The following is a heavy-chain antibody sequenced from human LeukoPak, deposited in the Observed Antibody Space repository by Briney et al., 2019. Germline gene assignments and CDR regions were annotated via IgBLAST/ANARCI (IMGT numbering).Heavy chain of an antibody. CDR1: GGTFSSYA. D-gene: IGHD2-2*01. CDR3: ARSRAYCSSPSCYRAFDI. Sequence: GASVKVSCKASGGTFSSYAISWVRQAPGQGLEWMGGIIPIFGTANYAQKFQGRVTITADESTSTAYMELSSLRSEDTAVYYCARSRAYCSSPSCYRAFDIWGQGTMVTVSS. CDR2: IIPIFGTA. J-gene: IGHJ3*02. V-gene: IGHV1-69*13.